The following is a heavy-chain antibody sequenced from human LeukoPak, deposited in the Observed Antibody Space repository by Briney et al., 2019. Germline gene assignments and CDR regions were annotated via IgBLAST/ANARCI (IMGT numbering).Heavy chain of an antibody. V-gene: IGHV3-48*04. Sequence: PGGSLRLSCAASGFTFSSYWMRWVRQAPGKGLEWVSYISSSGSTIYYADSVKGRFTISRDNAKNSLYLQMNSLRAEDTAVYYCACYDSSGLDYWGQGTLVTVSS. D-gene: IGHD3-22*01. CDR3: ACYDSSGLDY. CDR2: ISSSGSTI. CDR1: GFTFSSYW. J-gene: IGHJ4*02.